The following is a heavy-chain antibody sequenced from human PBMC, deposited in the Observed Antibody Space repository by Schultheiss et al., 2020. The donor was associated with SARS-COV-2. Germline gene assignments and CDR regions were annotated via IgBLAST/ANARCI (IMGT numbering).Heavy chain of an antibody. CDR2: ISYDGSNK. CDR3: ARDLPQRIAAAGTSEYYFDY. V-gene: IGHV3-30*04. J-gene: IGHJ4*02. D-gene: IGHD6-13*01. CDR1: GFTFSSYA. Sequence: GESLKISCAASGFTFSSYAMHWVRQAPGKGLEWVAVISYDGSNKYYADSVKGRFTISRDNSKNTLNLQMNSLRAEDTAVYYCARDLPQRIAAAGTSEYYFDYWGQGTLVTVSS.